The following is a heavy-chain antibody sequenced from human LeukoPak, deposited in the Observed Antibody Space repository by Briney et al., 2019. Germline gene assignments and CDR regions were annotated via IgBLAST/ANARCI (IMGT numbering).Heavy chain of an antibody. D-gene: IGHD2-15*01. Sequence: ASVKVSCKASGYTFTSYYIHWVRQAPGQGPEWMGIIYPSGGSTTYAQKFQGRVTMTRDMSTSKVYMELSSLRSEDTAVYYCAIGYCRGGSCDDEPGDAFDIWGQGTMVAVSS. V-gene: IGHV1-46*01. J-gene: IGHJ3*02. CDR2: IYPSGGST. CDR3: AIGYCRGGSCDDEPGDAFDI. CDR1: GYTFTSYY.